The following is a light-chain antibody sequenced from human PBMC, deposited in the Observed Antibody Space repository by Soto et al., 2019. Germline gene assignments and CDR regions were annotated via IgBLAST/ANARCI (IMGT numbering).Light chain of an antibody. J-gene: IGKJ1*01. V-gene: IGKV1-27*01. CDR1: QGIANY. Sequence: DIQMTQSPSPLSASVGDRITITCRASQGIANYLAWYQQKPGKVPTLLIYGASTLQSGVPSRFSGSGSGTDFTLTISSLRPEDVATYYCQNYHSAPRTFGQGTKVEL. CDR2: GAS. CDR3: QNYHSAPRT.